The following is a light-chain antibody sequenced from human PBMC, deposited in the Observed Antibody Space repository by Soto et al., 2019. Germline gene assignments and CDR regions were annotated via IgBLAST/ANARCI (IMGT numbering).Light chain of an antibody. CDR2: DAS. CDR1: QSVSYY. Sequence: EIVLTQSPGTLSLSPGERATLSCRASQSVSYYLAWYQQKPGQAPRLLIYDASSRATGVPDRFSGSGSGTDFTLTISSLQSEDFAVYYCQQFNNWPLTFGGGTKVDIK. V-gene: IGKV3D-15*01. CDR3: QQFNNWPLT. J-gene: IGKJ4*01.